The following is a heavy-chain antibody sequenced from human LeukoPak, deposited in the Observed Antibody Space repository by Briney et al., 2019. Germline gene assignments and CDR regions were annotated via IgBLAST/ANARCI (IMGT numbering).Heavy chain of an antibody. CDR1: GFTVSSNS. D-gene: IGHD3-10*01. CDR2: IYSDNT. Sequence: GGSLRLSCTVSGFTVSSNSMSWVRQAPGKGLEWVSFIYSDNTHYSDSVKGRFTISRDNAKNSLYLQMNSLRAEDTAVYYCAREPESLVRGVDPFDYWGQGTLVTVSS. CDR3: AREPESLVRGVDPFDY. V-gene: IGHV3-53*01. J-gene: IGHJ4*02.